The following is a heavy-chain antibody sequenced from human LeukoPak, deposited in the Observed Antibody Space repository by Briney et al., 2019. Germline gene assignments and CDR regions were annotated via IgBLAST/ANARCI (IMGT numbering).Heavy chain of an antibody. V-gene: IGHV3-7*05. J-gene: IGHJ3*02. CDR2: IEQSGGRN. CDR1: GFTFSRFW. CDR3: ARDVEGGTFDI. Sequence: AGGSLTLSCAASGFTFSRFWINWLRQAPGRGLEWVANIEQSGGRNNYVDTVKGRFTISRDNAKYSLFLEMSSLRADDTAVYFCARDVEGGTFDIWGQGTTVTVSS. D-gene: IGHD3-16*01.